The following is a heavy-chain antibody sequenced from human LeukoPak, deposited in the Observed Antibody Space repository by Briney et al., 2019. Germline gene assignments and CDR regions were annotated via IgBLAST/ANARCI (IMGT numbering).Heavy chain of an antibody. CDR3: ARDERVHDTYYDILTGYYITYGGAFDI. CDR2: TYYRSKWYN. D-gene: IGHD3-9*01. J-gene: IGHJ3*02. V-gene: IGHV6-1*01. Sequence: SQTLSLTCAISGDSVSSNSAAWNWIRQSPSRGLEWLGRTYYRSKWYNDYAVSVKSRITINPDTSKNQFSLQLNSVTPEETAVYYCARDERVHDTYYDILTGYYITYGGAFDIWGQGTMVTVSS. CDR1: GDSVSSNSAA.